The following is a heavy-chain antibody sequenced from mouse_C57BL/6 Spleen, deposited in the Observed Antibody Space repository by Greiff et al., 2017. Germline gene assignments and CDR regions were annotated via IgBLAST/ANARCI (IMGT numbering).Heavy chain of an antibody. CDR3: ARFVPFYGAMDY. D-gene: IGHD2-10*01. CDR1: GYSFTSYY. J-gene: IGHJ4*01. Sequence: QVHVKQSGPELVKPGASVKISCKASGYSFTSYYIHWVKQRPGQGLEWIGWIYPGSGNTKYNEKFKGKATLTADTSSSTAYMQLSSLTSEDSAVYYCARFVPFYGAMDYWGQGTSVTVSS. V-gene: IGHV1-66*01. CDR2: IYPGSGNT.